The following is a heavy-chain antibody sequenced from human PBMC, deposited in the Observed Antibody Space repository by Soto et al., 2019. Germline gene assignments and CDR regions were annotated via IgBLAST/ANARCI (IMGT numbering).Heavy chain of an antibody. D-gene: IGHD3-10*01. CDR3: ATFYGSGNFPYDY. CDR2: INVYTGNT. Sequence: QVQLVQSGAEIKKPGASVEVSCKASGYTFTTYGITWVRQAPGQGLEWMGWINVYTGNTDYAQKVQGRVTMTTDTSTSTAYMELRSLRSDDTAVYYCATFYGSGNFPYDYWGQGTLVTVSS. CDR1: GYTFTTYG. V-gene: IGHV1-18*01. J-gene: IGHJ4*02.